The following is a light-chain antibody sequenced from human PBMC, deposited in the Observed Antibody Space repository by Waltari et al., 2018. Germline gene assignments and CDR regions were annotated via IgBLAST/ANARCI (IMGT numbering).Light chain of an antibody. CDR2: GAS. V-gene: IGKV3-20*01. J-gene: IGKJ1*01. CDR3: QQHVSLPAT. CDR1: QSVSRY. Sequence: EIVLTQSPGTLSLSPGERATLSCRASQSVSRYLAWYQQKPGQAPRLLIYGASTRATGIPDRFSGSGSGTDFSLTISRLDPEDFAVYFRQQHVSLPATFGQGTKVEIK.